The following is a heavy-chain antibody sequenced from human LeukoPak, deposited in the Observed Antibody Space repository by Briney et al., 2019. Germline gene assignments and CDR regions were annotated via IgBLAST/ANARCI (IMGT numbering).Heavy chain of an antibody. CDR2: IIPILGIA. J-gene: IGHJ3*02. CDR1: EGTFSSYA. CDR3: ARAASRGDAFDI. Sequence: ASVKVSCKASEGTFSSYAISWVRQAPGQGLEWMGRIIPILGIANYAQKFQGRVTITADKSTSTAYMELSRLRSEDTAVYYCARAASRGDAFDIWGQGTMVTVSS. V-gene: IGHV1-69*04. D-gene: IGHD3-10*01.